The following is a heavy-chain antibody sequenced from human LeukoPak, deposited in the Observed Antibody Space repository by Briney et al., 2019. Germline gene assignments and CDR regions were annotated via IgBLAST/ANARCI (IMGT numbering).Heavy chain of an antibody. D-gene: IGHD5-12*01. J-gene: IGHJ5*02. CDR2: INSDGSST. V-gene: IGHV3-74*01. CDR3: VRESYSRFDP. Sequence: PGGPLRLSCAASGFTFSTYWMHWVRQAPGKGLVWVSHINSDGSSTNYADSVKGRFTISRDNAKNTVYLQMSSLRVEDTAVYYCVRESYSRFDPWGQGTLVTVSS. CDR1: GFTFSTYW.